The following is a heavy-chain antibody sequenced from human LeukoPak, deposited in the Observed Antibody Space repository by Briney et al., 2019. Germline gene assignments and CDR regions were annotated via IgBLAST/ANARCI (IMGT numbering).Heavy chain of an antibody. CDR1: EFTFSSYN. D-gene: IGHD3-10*01. CDR2: IRYDGSNK. CDR3: ASRDHYGSGPVY. V-gene: IGHV3-30*02. J-gene: IGHJ4*02. Sequence: GGSLRLSCAASEFTFSSYNMNWVRQAPGKGLEWVAFIRYDGSNKYYADSVKGRFTISRDNAKNSLYLQMNSLRAEDTAVYYCASRDHYGSGPVYWGQGTLVTVSS.